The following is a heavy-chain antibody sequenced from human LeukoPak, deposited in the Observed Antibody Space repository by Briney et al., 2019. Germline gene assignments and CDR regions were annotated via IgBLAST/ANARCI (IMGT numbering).Heavy chain of an antibody. CDR1: GFTFSSYG. V-gene: IGHV3-30*18. Sequence: RRSLRLSCAASGFTFSSYGMHWVRQAPGKGLEWVAVISYDGSNKYYADSVKGRFTISRDNSKNTLYLEMNSLRAEDTAVYYCAKTNSGWNFDYWGQGTLVTVSS. J-gene: IGHJ4*02. D-gene: IGHD6-19*01. CDR3: AKTNSGWNFDY. CDR2: ISYDGSNK.